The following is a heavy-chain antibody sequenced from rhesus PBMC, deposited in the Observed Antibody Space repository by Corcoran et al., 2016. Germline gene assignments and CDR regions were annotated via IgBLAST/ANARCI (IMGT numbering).Heavy chain of an antibody. V-gene: IGHV4-122*02. CDR1: GYSISGYY. CDR2: ITYDGSP. D-gene: IGHD4-29*01. CDR3: GRTTVAALFDY. Sequence: QVQLQESGPGLVKPSETLSLTCAVSGYSISGYYWSWIRQAPGKGLEWIGYITYDGSPTYNPSPKSRVTISGETSKTQFSLKLSSVTAADAAVYYCGRTTVAALFDYWGQGVLVTVSS. J-gene: IGHJ4*01.